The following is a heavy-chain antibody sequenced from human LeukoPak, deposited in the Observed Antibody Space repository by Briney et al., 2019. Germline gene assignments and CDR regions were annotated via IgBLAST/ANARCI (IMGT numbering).Heavy chain of an antibody. V-gene: IGHV3-74*01. J-gene: IGHJ4*02. Sequence: GGSLRLSCAASGFTFSSYWMHGVRQAPGKGRVWVSRINSDGSSTSYADSVKGRFTISRENAKNTLYLQMNSLRAEDTAVYYCARGGGHSYGPFDYWGQGTLVTVSS. CDR2: INSDGSST. CDR1: GFTFSSYW. CDR3: ARGGGHSYGPFDY. D-gene: IGHD5-18*01.